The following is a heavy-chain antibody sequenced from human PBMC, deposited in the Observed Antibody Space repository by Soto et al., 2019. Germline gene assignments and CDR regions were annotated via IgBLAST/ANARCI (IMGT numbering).Heavy chain of an antibody. CDR2: IYPGDSDT. CDR1: GYSFTSYW. J-gene: IGHJ6*02. Sequence: PGESLKISCKGSGYSFTSYWNGWVRQMPGKGLEWMGIIYPGDSDTRYSPSFQGQVTISADKSIRTAYLQCSSLKASDTAMYYCAGGGVRGVITRTRDYYGMDVWGQGTTVTVSS. D-gene: IGHD3-10*01. V-gene: IGHV5-51*01. CDR3: AGGGVRGVITRTRDYYGMDV.